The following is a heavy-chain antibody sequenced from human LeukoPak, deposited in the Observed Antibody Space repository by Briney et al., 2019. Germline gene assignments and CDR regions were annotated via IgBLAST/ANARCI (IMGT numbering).Heavy chain of an antibody. CDR1: GFTFSNYD. CDR3: AKSRLPYGSASYVRD. Sequence: GGSLRLSCEASGFTFSNYDMHWVRQGPGKGLEWLAVISHDGSKKDYADSVKGRFTISRDDSENTLYLQMNSLRAEDTAVYYCAKSRLPYGSASYVRDWGQGTLVTVSS. D-gene: IGHD6-19*01. V-gene: IGHV3-30*18. CDR2: ISHDGSKK. J-gene: IGHJ4*02.